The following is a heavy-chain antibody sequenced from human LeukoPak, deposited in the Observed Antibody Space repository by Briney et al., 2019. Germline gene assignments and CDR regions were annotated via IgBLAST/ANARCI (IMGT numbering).Heavy chain of an antibody. CDR2: INSDGSSI. CDR1: GFTFSSYW. V-gene: IGHV3-74*01. Sequence: GGSLRLSCAASGFTFSSYWMHWVRQAPGKGLVWVSRINSDGSSISYADSVKGRFTISRDNAKNTLYLQMNSLRAEDTAVYYCARSPDYSGNSAEYFQHWGQGTLVTVSS. CDR3: ARSPDYSGNSAEYFQH. D-gene: IGHD4-23*01. J-gene: IGHJ1*01.